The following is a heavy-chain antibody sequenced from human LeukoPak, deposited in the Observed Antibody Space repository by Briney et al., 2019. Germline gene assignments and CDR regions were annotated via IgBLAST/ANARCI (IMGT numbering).Heavy chain of an antibody. Sequence: ASVKVSCKASGYTFSSYVISWVRQAPGQGLEWMGWISAYNGNTNYAQRLQGRVTMTTDTSTSTAYMELRSLRSDDTAVYYCARDLVGIAVAGTGGVDYWGQGTLVTVSS. J-gene: IGHJ4*02. D-gene: IGHD6-19*01. CDR1: GYTFSSYV. V-gene: IGHV1-18*01. CDR2: ISAYNGNT. CDR3: ARDLVGIAVAGTGGVDY.